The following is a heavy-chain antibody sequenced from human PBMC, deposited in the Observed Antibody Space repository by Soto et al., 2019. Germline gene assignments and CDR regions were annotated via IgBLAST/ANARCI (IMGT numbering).Heavy chain of an antibody. CDR1: GFTFSTYE. Sequence: GGSLRLSCAASGFTFSTYEMNWVRQAPGKGLEWLSYISVSGSNIYYADSVKGRFTISRDNANNSLYLQMNSLRADDTAFYYCARDKGADTGAIDYWGQGTLVTVSS. CDR3: ARDKGADTGAIDY. J-gene: IGHJ4*02. D-gene: IGHD6-19*01. V-gene: IGHV3-48*03. CDR2: ISVSGSNI.